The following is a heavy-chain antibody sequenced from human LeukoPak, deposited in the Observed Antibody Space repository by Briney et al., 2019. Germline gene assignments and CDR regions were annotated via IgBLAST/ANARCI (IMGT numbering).Heavy chain of an antibody. Sequence: SETLSLTCAVYGGSFSGYYWSWIRQPPGKGLEWIGDINHSGSTNYNPSLKSRVTISVDTSKNQFSLKLSSVTAADTAVYYCARDSSGWYRLSGYFDYWGQGTLVTVSS. D-gene: IGHD6-19*01. CDR2: INHSGST. CDR3: ARDSSGWYRLSGYFDY. V-gene: IGHV4-34*01. J-gene: IGHJ4*02. CDR1: GGSFSGYY.